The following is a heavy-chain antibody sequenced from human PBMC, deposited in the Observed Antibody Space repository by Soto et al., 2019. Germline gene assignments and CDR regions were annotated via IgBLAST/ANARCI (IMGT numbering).Heavy chain of an antibody. V-gene: IGHV5-51*01. CDR3: ARPSTVTTGYYYYGMDV. D-gene: IGHD4-17*01. CDR2: IYPGDSDT. CDR1: GYSCTSYW. J-gene: IGHJ6*02. Sequence: GESLKISCKGSGYSCTSYWIGWVRQMPGKGLEWMGIIYPGDSDTRYSPSFQGQVTISADKSISTAYLQWSSLKASDTAMYYCARPSTVTTGYYYYGMDVWGQGTTVTVSS.